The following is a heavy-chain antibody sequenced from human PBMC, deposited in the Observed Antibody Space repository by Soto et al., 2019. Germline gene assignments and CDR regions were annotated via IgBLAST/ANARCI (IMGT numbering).Heavy chain of an antibody. Sequence: QVQLVQSGAEVKKPGASVKVSCKASGYTFTSYAIHWVRQAPGQRLEWMGWINAGNGNTKYSQKFQGRVTINRDTSARSAYMELSSLGSEYTAVYYCARSDSGSLDYLDHWGQGTLVTFSS. CDR3: ARSDSGSLDYLDH. J-gene: IGHJ4*02. CDR1: GYTFTSYA. D-gene: IGHD1-26*01. CDR2: INAGNGNT. V-gene: IGHV1-3*01.